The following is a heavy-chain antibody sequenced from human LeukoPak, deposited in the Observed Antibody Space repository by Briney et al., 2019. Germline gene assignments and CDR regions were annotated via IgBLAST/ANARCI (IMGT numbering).Heavy chain of an antibody. J-gene: IGHJ5*02. CDR3: ARGDLLYSSGSFDP. CDR1: GFTFSSYS. CDR2: ISYSSSTI. V-gene: IGHV3-48*01. Sequence: GGSLRLSCAASGFTFSSYSMNWVRQAPGKGLEWVSYISYSSSTIYYADSVKGRFTISRDNAKNSLYLQMNSLRAEDTAVYYCARGDLLYSSGSFDPWGQGTLVTVSS. D-gene: IGHD6-19*01.